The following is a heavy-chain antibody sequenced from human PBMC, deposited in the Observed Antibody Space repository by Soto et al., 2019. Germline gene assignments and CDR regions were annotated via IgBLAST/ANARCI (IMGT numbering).Heavy chain of an antibody. CDR1: GYTLTELS. Sequence: ASVKVSCKVSGYTLTELSMHWVRQAPGKGLEWMGGFDPEDGETIYAQKFQGRVTITADESTSTAYMELSSLRSEDTAVYYCARGARYSGYDQNYYGMDVWDQGTTVTVSS. V-gene: IGHV1-24*01. CDR2: FDPEDGET. J-gene: IGHJ6*02. CDR3: ARGARYSGYDQNYYGMDV. D-gene: IGHD5-12*01.